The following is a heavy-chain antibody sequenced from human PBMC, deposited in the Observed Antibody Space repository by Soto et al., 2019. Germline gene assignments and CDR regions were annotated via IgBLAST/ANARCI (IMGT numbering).Heavy chain of an antibody. V-gene: IGHV3-23*01. Sequence: EVQLLESGGGLVQPGGSLRLSCAASGFTFSSYAMSWVRQAPGQGLEWVSGISGSGGLTYYADSVKGRFTISRDNSQNPLHLQMNSLRADDTAVYYCAKDRGSSGYENWFDSWGQGILVTVSA. CDR3: AKDRGSSGYENWFDS. J-gene: IGHJ5*01. D-gene: IGHD5-12*01. CDR2: ISGSGGLT. CDR1: GFTFSSYA.